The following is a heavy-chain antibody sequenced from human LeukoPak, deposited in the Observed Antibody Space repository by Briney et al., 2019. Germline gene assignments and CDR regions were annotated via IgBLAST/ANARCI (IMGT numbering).Heavy chain of an antibody. Sequence: PGGSLRLSCAASGFTFSNAWMSWVRQAPGKGLEWVGRIKSKTDGGTTDYAAPVKGRFTISRDDSKNTLYLQMNSLKTEDTAVYYCTSQYCSGTSCYPFDYRGQGTLVTVSS. D-gene: IGHD2-2*01. CDR1: GFTFSNAW. CDR3: TSQYCSGTSCYPFDY. CDR2: IKSKTDGGTT. V-gene: IGHV3-15*01. J-gene: IGHJ4*02.